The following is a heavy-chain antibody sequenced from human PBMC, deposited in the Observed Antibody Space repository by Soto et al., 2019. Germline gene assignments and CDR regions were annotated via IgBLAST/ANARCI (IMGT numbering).Heavy chain of an antibody. CDR1: GYSFTSYW. CDR2: IYPGDSDT. Sequence: GESLKISCKGSGYSFTSYWIGWVRQKTGKGLEWMGIIYPGDSDTRYSPSFQGQVTISADKSISTAYLQWSSLKASDTAMYYCARHWSFYSQYYYMDVWGKGTTVTVSS. J-gene: IGHJ6*03. CDR3: ARHWSFYSQYYYMDV. D-gene: IGHD2-15*01. V-gene: IGHV5-51*01.